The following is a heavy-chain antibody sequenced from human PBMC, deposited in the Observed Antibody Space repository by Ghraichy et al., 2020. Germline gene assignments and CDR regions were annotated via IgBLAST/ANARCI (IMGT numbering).Heavy chain of an antibody. CDR1: GGTFSSYA. Sequence: SVKVSCKASGGTFSSYAISWVRQAPGQGLEWMGGIIPIFGTANYAQKFQGRVTITADESTSTAYMELSSLRSEDTAVYYCARGDMVRGVIGWFDPWGQGTLVTVSS. V-gene: IGHV1-69*13. CDR3: ARGDMVRGVIGWFDP. J-gene: IGHJ5*02. CDR2: IIPIFGTA. D-gene: IGHD3-10*01.